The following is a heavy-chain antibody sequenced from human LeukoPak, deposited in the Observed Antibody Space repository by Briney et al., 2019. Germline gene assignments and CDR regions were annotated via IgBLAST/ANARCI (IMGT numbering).Heavy chain of an antibody. CDR1: GFTFGSYG. Sequence: GGSLRLSCAASGFTFGSYGMSWVRQAPGKGLEWVAFITPNADRTSYADSVEGRFTISRDNPRNTLYMQMNSLRDDATAIYYCAIMHGYYAGSGYWVHWGPGTLVTASS. J-gene: IGHJ4*03. CDR2: ITPNADRT. D-gene: IGHD3-3*01. CDR3: AIMHGYYAGSGYWVH. V-gene: IGHV3-23*01.